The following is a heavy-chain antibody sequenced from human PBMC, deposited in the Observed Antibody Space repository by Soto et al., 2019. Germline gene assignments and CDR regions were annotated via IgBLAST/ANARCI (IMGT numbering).Heavy chain of an antibody. V-gene: IGHV3-30*18. J-gene: IGHJ4*02. D-gene: IGHD2-2*01. CDR1: GFTFSSYG. Sequence: TGGSLRLSCVGSGFTFSSYGMHWVRQAPGKGLECVAVISDTGSSHYYAASVEGRFTISRENSKNTLSLHMDRLRVEDTAVYYCAKDRRGDCTDNSCSFGADYWGQGPPVTVSS. CDR3: AKDRRGDCTDNSCSFGADY. CDR2: ISDTGSSH.